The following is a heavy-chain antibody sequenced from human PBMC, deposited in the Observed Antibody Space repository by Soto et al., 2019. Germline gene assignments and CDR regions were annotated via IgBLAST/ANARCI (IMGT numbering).Heavy chain of an antibody. D-gene: IGHD2-2*01. CDR1: GGTFSSYA. CDR2: IIPSFGTA. V-gene: IGHV1-69*12. Sequence: QVQLVQSGAEVKKPGSSVKVSCKASGGTFSSYAISWVRQAPGQGLEWMGGIIPSFGTANYAQKFQGRVTLTADESTSTAYMGLSSLRSEDTAVYYCARHVPAAGYYYGMDVWGQGTTVTVSS. J-gene: IGHJ6*02. CDR3: ARHVPAAGYYYGMDV.